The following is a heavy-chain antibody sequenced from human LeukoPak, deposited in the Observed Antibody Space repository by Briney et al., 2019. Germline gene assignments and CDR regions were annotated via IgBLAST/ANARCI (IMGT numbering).Heavy chain of an antibody. CDR1: GGSFSGYY. CDR2: INHSGST. Sequence: SETLSLTCAVYGGSFSGYYWSWIRQPPGKGLEWIGEINHSGSTNYNPSLKSRVTISVDTSKNQFSLKLSSATAADTAVYYCARGLGDTAMVNYYFDYWGQGTLVTVSS. J-gene: IGHJ4*02. D-gene: IGHD5-18*01. V-gene: IGHV4-34*01. CDR3: ARGLGDTAMVNYYFDY.